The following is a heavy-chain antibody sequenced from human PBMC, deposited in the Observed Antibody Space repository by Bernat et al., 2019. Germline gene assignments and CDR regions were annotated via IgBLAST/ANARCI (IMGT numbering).Heavy chain of an antibody. J-gene: IGHJ4*02. D-gene: IGHD1-26*01. V-gene: IGHV3-7*01. CDR3: ARHGHRWELLAEFDY. Sequence: EVQLVESGGGLVQPGGVLGPSLSGFGFTFKSHWVRWVRQAPGEGPEGVANKKEDGSEKYSVDYVKGRFTISRDNAKNSRYLQMNSLRAEDTAVYYCARHGHRWELLAEFDYWGQGTLVTVSS. CDR2: KKEDGSEK. CDR1: GFTFKSHW.